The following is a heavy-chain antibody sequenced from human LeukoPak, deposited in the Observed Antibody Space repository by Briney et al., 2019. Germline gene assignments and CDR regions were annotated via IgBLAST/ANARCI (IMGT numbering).Heavy chain of an antibody. CDR1: GFTFSDYY. CDR2: ISSSSSYT. D-gene: IGHD3-22*01. CDR3: ARVDYYDSSAYPPFDF. Sequence: PGGSLRLSCAASGFTFSDYYMSWIRQAPGKGLEWVSYISSSSSYTNYADSVKGRFTISRDNAKNSLYLQMNSLRAEDTAVYYCARVDYYDSSAYPPFDFWGQGTLVTVSS. V-gene: IGHV3-11*06. J-gene: IGHJ4*02.